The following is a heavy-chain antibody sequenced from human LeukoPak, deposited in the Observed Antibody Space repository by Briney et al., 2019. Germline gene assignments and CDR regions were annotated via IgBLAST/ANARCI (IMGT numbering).Heavy chain of an antibody. CDR2: TNAGNGNT. J-gene: IGHJ4*02. V-gene: IGHV1-3*01. Sequence: ASVKVSCKASGYTFTSYAMHWVRQAPGQRLEWMGWTNAGNGNTKYSQKFQGRVTITRDTSASTAYMELSSLRSEDTAVYYCARVRDYGDYDYWGQGTLVTVSS. CDR1: GYTFTSYA. CDR3: ARVRDYGDYDY. D-gene: IGHD4-17*01.